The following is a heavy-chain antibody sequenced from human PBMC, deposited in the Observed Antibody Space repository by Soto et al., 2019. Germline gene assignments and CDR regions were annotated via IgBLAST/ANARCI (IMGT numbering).Heavy chain of an antibody. CDR2: ISSTTNDI. CDR1: GVTFTRYS. J-gene: IGHJ4*02. CDR3: ARESEDLTSNFDY. Sequence: EVQLVESGGGLVKPGGSLRLACAASGVTFTRYSMNWVRQAPWKGLEWVSSISSTTNDIYYADSMKGRFTVSRDNAKNSVYLDRNSLSAEDTAVYYCARESEDLTSNFDYWGQGTLVTVSS. V-gene: IGHV3-21*01.